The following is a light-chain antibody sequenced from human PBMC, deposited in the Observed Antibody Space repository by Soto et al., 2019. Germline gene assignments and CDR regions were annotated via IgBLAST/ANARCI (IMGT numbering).Light chain of an antibody. V-gene: IGLV1-51*01. CDR3: GTWDSSINAGV. CDR2: DNN. J-gene: IGLJ2*01. Sequence: QSVLTQPPSVSAAPGQKVTISCSGSSSYIGNNFVSWYQHLPGTAPKLLIYDNNKRPSGIPDRFSGSKSGTSATLGITGLLTGDEADYYCGTWDSSINAGVFGGGTQLTV. CDR1: SSYIGNNF.